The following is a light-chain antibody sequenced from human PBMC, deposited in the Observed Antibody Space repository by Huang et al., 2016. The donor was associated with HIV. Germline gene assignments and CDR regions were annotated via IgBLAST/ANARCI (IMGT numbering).Light chain of an antibody. J-gene: IGKJ2*01. CDR2: EAF. V-gene: IGKV2D-29*02. CDR3: MQSIQLPRI. CDR1: QSLLQSDRKTY. Sequence: DIVMTQTPLSLSVTPGQPASISCKSSQSLLQSDRKTYLYWYQQKPGQSPQLLIYEAFNRFSGVPDRFSGSGSGTDFTLKISRVEAEDVGVYYCMQSIQLPRIFGQGTKLEIK.